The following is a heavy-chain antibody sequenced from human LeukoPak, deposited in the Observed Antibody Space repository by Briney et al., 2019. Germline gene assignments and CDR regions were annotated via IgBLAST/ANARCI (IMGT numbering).Heavy chain of an antibody. CDR1: GYHFSKYW. V-gene: IGHV5-51*01. CDR2: IYPGDSDT. D-gene: IGHD3-22*01. Sequence: GESLKIPCKAPGYHFSKYWIGWVRQMPGKGLGWRGIIYPGDSDTRYSPPFQGQVTISADKSISIAYLQWSSLKASDTAMYYCATIRAYYYDSSGYLDYWGQGTLVTVSS. CDR3: ATIRAYYYDSSGYLDY. J-gene: IGHJ4*02.